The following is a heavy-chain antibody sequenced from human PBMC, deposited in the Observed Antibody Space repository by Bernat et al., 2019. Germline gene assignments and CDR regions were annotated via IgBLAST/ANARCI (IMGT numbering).Heavy chain of an antibody. Sequence: QVQLVESGGGLVKPGGSLRLSCAASGFTFSDYYMSWIRQAPGKGLEWVSYISSSSSYTNYADSVKGRFTISRDNAKNSLYLQMNSLRAEDTAVYYCARCGLPAAHYYYYYMDVWGKGTTVTVSS. D-gene: IGHD2-2*01. CDR1: GFTFSDYY. CDR3: ARCGLPAAHYYYYYMDV. CDR2: ISSSSSYT. V-gene: IGHV3-11*06. J-gene: IGHJ6*03.